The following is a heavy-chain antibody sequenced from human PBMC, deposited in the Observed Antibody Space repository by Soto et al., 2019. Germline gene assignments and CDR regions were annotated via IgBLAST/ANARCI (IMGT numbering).Heavy chain of an antibody. Sequence: GGSLRLSCAASGFTFSSYSMNWVRQAPGKGLEWVSYISSSSSTIYYADSVKGRFTISRDNAKNSLYLQMNSLRDEDTAVYYCARDCLWPMVRGVTTGPFDYWGQGTLVTVSS. V-gene: IGHV3-48*02. J-gene: IGHJ4*02. D-gene: IGHD3-10*01. CDR1: GFTFSSYS. CDR3: ARDCLWPMVRGVTTGPFDY. CDR2: ISSSSSTI.